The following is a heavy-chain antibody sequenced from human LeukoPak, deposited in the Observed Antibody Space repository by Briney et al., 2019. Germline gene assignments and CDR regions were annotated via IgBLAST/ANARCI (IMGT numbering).Heavy chain of an antibody. CDR3: ATQRGSYLWGTDFDY. V-gene: IGHV1-2*02. Sequence: ASVKVSCKASGYTFTGYYMHWVRQAPGQGVEWMGWINPNSGDTKYAQKFQGRVTMPRDTSISTAYMELSRLRSDDTALYYCATQRGSYLWGTDFDYWGQGTLVTVSS. J-gene: IGHJ4*02. D-gene: IGHD3-16*01. CDR2: INPNSGDT. CDR1: GYTFTGYY.